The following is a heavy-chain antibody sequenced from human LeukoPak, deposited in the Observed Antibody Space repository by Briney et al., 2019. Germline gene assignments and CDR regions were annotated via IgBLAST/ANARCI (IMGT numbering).Heavy chain of an antibody. CDR1: GFTFDDYA. Sequence: GRSLRLSCAASGFTFDDYAMHWVRQAPGKGLEWVSGISWNSGSIGYADSVKGRFTISRDNAKNSLYLQMNSLRAEDMALYYCAKDWGRGIVPALGAQHWGQGTLVTVSS. CDR2: ISWNSGSI. J-gene: IGHJ1*01. V-gene: IGHV3-9*03. D-gene: IGHD2-2*01. CDR3: AKDWGRGIVPALGAQH.